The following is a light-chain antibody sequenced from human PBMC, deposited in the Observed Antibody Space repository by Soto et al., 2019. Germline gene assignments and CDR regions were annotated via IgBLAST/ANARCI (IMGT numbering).Light chain of an antibody. Sequence: EIVLTQSPGTLSLSPGERATLPCRASLSVSSSYLAWYQQKPGQAPRLLIYGASSRATGIPDRFSGSGSGTDFTLTISRLEPEDFAVYYCQQYGSSPMYTFGQGTKLEIK. CDR2: GAS. V-gene: IGKV3-20*01. CDR1: LSVSSSY. CDR3: QQYGSSPMYT. J-gene: IGKJ2*01.